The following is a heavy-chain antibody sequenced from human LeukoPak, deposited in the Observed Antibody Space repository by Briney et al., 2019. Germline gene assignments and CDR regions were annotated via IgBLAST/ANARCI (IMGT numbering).Heavy chain of an antibody. J-gene: IGHJ4*02. Sequence: PGGSLRLSCAASGFTVSGNYMNWVRQAPGEGLEWVSVISSDDTTYYADSVKGRFTISRDNSKNTLYLQMNSLRPDDTAVYYCTKLKGWYGDGYFDYWGPGILVTVSS. CDR2: ISSDDTT. D-gene: IGHD6-19*01. V-gene: IGHV3-53*01. CDR1: GFTVSGNY. CDR3: TKLKGWYGDGYFDY.